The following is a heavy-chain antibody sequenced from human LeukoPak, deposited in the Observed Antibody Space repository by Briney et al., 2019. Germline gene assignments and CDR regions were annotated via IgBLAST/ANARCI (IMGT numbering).Heavy chain of an antibody. J-gene: IGHJ4*02. CDR1: GFTVSSNY. Sequence: AGGSLRLSCAASGFTVSSNYMSWVRQAPGKGLEWVSSISSSSSYIYYADSVKGRFTISRDNAKNSLYLQMNSLRAEDTAVYYCARVDRNYYFDYWGQGTLVTVSS. CDR2: ISSSSSYI. D-gene: IGHD1-14*01. V-gene: IGHV3-21*01. CDR3: ARVDRNYYFDY.